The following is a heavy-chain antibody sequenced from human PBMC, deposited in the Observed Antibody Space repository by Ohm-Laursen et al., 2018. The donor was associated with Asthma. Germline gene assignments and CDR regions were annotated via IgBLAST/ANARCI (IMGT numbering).Heavy chain of an antibody. D-gene: IGHD3-22*01. J-gene: IGHJ6*02. Sequence: GSLRLSCAASGFTVSTNYMNWVRQAPGKGLEWVSVIYSGGSTYYADSVKGRFTISRDNSKNTLYLQMNSLRAEDTAVYYCARDRREYYYDSSGYYYRGMDVWGQGTTVTVSS. CDR3: ARDRREYYYDSSGYYYRGMDV. CDR1: GFTVSTNY. V-gene: IGHV3-53*01. CDR2: IYSGGST.